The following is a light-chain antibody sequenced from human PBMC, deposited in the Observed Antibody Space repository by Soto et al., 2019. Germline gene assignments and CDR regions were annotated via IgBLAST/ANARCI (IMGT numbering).Light chain of an antibody. V-gene: IGKV3-15*01. Sequence: EIVMTQSPATLSVSPGERATLSCRASQSVSSNLAWYQQKPGQAPRLLIYGASTRATGIPARFSGSGSGTEFTLTISSLQSEDLAVYYSQQYNNWPTWTFGQGTKVEIK. J-gene: IGKJ1*01. CDR2: GAS. CDR1: QSVSSN. CDR3: QQYNNWPTWT.